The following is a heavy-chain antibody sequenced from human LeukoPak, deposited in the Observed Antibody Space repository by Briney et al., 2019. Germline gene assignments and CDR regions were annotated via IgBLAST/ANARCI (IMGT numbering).Heavy chain of an antibody. CDR3: ARDLYGYYYYYMDV. CDR2: ISSSSGTI. V-gene: IGHV3-48*04. Sequence: GGSLRLSCAASGFTFSSYSMNWVRQAPGKGLEWVSYISSSSGTIYYADSVKGRFTISRDNAKNSLYLQMNSLRAEDTAVYYCARDLYGYYYYYMDVWGKGTTVTISS. CDR1: GFTFSSYS. J-gene: IGHJ6*03. D-gene: IGHD2/OR15-2a*01.